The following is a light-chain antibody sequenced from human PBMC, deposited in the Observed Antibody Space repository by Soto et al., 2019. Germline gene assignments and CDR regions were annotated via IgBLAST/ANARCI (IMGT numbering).Light chain of an antibody. CDR2: DNS. Sequence: QSVLTQPPSLSGAPGQRVTISCTGSRSNIGAGYDVHWYQHLPGTAPKVLIVDNSHRPSGVPDRVSGSKSGTSASLAITGLQAEDEAVYYCHSYDVSLRGPAFGGGTKLTVL. CDR3: HSYDVSLRGPA. J-gene: IGLJ2*01. CDR1: RSNIGAGYD. V-gene: IGLV1-40*01.